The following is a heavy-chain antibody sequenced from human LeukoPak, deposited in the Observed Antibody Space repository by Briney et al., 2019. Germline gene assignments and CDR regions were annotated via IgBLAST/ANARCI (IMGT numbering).Heavy chain of an antibody. CDR2: IFYSGST. CDR3: AKSNGYGLVDI. CDR1: GGSFSTSNYY. D-gene: IGHD3-10*01. Sequence: SETLSLTCTVSGGSFSTSNYYWGWIRQPPGKGLEWIGNIFYSGSTYYSPSVKSRVTISLDTSRNQFSLKLNSVTAADTAVYYCAKSNGYGLVDIWVQGTMVTVSS. V-gene: IGHV4-39*07. J-gene: IGHJ3*02.